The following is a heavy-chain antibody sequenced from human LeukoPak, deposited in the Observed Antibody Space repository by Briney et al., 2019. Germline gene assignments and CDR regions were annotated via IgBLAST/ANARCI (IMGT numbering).Heavy chain of an antibody. CDR2: ISSSSSYT. CDR1: GFTFSDYY. Sequence: GGSLRLSCAASGFTFSDYYMSWIRQAPGKGLEWVSYISSSSSYTDYADSVKGRFTISRDNAKNSLYLQMNSLRAEDTAVYYCASGITMVRGVITDYWGQGTLVTVSS. D-gene: IGHD3-10*01. CDR3: ASGITMVRGVITDY. J-gene: IGHJ4*02. V-gene: IGHV3-11*06.